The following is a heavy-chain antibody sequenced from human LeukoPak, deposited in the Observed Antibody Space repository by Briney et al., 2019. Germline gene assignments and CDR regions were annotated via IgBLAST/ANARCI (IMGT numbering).Heavy chain of an antibody. J-gene: IGHJ4*02. Sequence: GGSLRLSCAASGFTFSSYWMSWVRQAPGKGLEWVANIKEDGSQKYYVDSVKGRSTISRDNARNSLYLQMNSLRVDDTAVYYCARGGGSFDSWGQGTLVTVSS. D-gene: IGHD2-15*01. CDR1: GFTFSSYW. V-gene: IGHV3-7*01. CDR2: IKEDGSQK. CDR3: ARGGGSFDS.